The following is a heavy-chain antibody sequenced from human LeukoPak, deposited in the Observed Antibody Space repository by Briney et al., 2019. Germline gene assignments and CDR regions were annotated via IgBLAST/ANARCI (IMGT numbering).Heavy chain of an antibody. J-gene: IGHJ4*02. D-gene: IGHD3-22*01. CDR1: GYTFTSYG. CDR2: ISAYNGNT. CDR3: ARDHRIYYYDSSGYYFDY. V-gene: IGHV1-18*01. Sequence: GASVKVSCTASGYTFTSYGISWVRQAPGQGLEWKGWISAYNGNTNYAQTLQGRVTMTTDTSTSTAYMELRSLRSDDTAVYYCARDHRIYYYDSSGYYFDYWGQGTLVTVSS.